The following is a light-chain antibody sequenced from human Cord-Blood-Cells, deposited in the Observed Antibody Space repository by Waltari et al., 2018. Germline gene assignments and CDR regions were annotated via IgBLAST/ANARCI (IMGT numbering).Light chain of an antibody. CDR2: DAS. Sequence: EIVLTQSPATLSLSPGERATLSCGASQSVSSSYLAWYQQKPWLAPRLLIYDASSRATGIPDRFSGSGSGTDFTLTISRLEPEDFAVYYCQQYGSSPSITFGQGTRLEIK. V-gene: IGKV3D-20*01. J-gene: IGKJ5*01. CDR1: QSVSSSY. CDR3: QQYGSSPSIT.